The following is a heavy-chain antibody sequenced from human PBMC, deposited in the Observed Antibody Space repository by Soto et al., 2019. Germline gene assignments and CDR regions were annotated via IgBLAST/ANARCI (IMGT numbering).Heavy chain of an antibody. D-gene: IGHD5-12*01. Sequence: EVQLVESGGGLVQPGRSLRLSCAASGFTFDDYAMHWVRQAPGKGLEWVSGISLNSGSIGYADSVKGRFTISRDNAKNSLYLQMNSLRAEDTALYYCAKDLQRWLQLGAFDIWGQGTMVTVSS. CDR1: GFTFDDYA. V-gene: IGHV3-9*01. CDR2: ISLNSGSI. CDR3: AKDLQRWLQLGAFDI. J-gene: IGHJ3*02.